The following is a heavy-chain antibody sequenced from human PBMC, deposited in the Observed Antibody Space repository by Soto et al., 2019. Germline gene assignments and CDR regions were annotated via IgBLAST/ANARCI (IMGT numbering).Heavy chain of an antibody. CDR3: ATASDCSGGSCYFTVQYHFDY. J-gene: IGHJ4*02. D-gene: IGHD2-15*01. CDR1: GFTFSSYA. Sequence: GGSLRLSCAASGFTFSSYAMSWVRQAPGKGLEWVSAISGSGGSTYYADSVKGRFTISRDNSKNTLYLQMNSLRAEDTAVYYCATASDCSGGSCYFTVQYHFDYWGQGTLVTVSS. V-gene: IGHV3-23*01. CDR2: ISGSGGST.